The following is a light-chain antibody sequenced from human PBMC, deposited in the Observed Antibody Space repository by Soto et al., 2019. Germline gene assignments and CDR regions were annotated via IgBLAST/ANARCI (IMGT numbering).Light chain of an antibody. CDR3: LRCGDSPPAYT. CDR1: QSVSSRN. J-gene: IGKJ2*01. CDR2: GAS. V-gene: IGKV3-20*01. Sequence: EIVLTQSPGTVSLSPGERATLSCRASQSVSSRNLAWYRQKPGQAPSLLIFGASNRATGIPDRFSGSGSGTDFTLTISRLEPEDCAVYSCLRCGDSPPAYTFGQGTKLEIK.